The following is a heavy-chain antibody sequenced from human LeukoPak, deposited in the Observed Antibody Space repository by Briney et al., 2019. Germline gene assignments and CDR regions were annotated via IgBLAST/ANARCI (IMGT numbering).Heavy chain of an antibody. CDR2: ISGSGGST. Sequence: GGSLRLSCAASGFTFSSYAMSWVRQAPGKGLEWVSAISGSGGSTYYADSVKGRFTISRDNSKNTLYLQMNSLRAEDTAVYYCAKGDPAAVAGTRGYYYYGMDVWGQGTTVTVPS. V-gene: IGHV3-23*01. CDR1: GFTFSSYA. D-gene: IGHD6-19*01. J-gene: IGHJ6*02. CDR3: AKGDPAAVAGTRGYYYYGMDV.